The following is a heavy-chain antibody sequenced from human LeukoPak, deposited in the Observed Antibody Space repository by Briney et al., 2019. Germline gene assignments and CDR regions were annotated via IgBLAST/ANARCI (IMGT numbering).Heavy chain of an antibody. CDR2: ISAYNGNT. V-gene: IGHV1-18*01. D-gene: IGHD1-26*01. J-gene: IGHJ3*02. CDR1: GYTFTSYG. Sequence: ASVKVSCKASGYTFTSYGISWVRQAPGQGLEWMGWISAYNGNTNYAQKLQGRVPMTTDTSTSTAYMELRSLRSDDTAVYYCARDSHSLIVGATTTPFDIWGQGTMVTVSS. CDR3: ARDSHSLIVGATTTPFDI.